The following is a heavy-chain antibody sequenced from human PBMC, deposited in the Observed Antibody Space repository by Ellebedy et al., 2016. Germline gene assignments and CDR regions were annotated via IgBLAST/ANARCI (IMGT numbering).Heavy chain of an antibody. CDR1: GGSFSGYY. CDR2: INHSGST. J-gene: IGHJ4*02. D-gene: IGHD4-17*01. CDR3: ARGPGYGDPDY. Sequence: SETLSLXXAVYGGSFSGYYWSWIRQPPGKGLEWIGEINHSGSTNYNPSLKSRVTISVDTSKNQFSLKLSSVTAADTAVYYCARGPGYGDPDYWGQGTLVTVSS. V-gene: IGHV4-34*01.